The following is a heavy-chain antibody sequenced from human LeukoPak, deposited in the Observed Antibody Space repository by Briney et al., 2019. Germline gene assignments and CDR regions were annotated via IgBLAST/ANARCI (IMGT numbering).Heavy chain of an antibody. CDR1: GGTFSSYA. D-gene: IGHD1-26*01. CDR2: IIPIFGTA. J-gene: IGHJ3*02. CDR3: ARGKMWEPAGKGAFDI. V-gene: IGHV1-69*01. Sequence: ASVKVSCKASGGTFSSYAISWVRRAPGQGLEWMGGIIPIFGTANYAQKFQGRVTITADESTSTAYMELSSLRSEDTAVYYCARGKMWEPAGKGAFDIWGQGTMVSVSS.